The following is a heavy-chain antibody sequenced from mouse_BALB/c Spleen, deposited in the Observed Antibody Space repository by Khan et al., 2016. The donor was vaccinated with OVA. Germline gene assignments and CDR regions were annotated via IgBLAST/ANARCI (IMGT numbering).Heavy chain of an antibody. CDR2: IWAGGGT. D-gene: IGHD1-3*01. CDR3: ARLEDI. CDR1: GFSLTSYG. V-gene: IGHV2-9*02. Sequence: QVQLKQSGPGLVAPSQSLSITCTVSGFSLTSYGVHWVRPPPGKGLEWLGVIWAGGGTNYNSALMSRLSISKDNSKSQVFLKMNCLQTDDTAMYYCARLEDIWGQGTTLTVSS. J-gene: IGHJ2*01.